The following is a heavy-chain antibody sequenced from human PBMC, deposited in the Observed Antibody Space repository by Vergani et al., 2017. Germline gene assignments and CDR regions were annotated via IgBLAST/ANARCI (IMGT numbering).Heavy chain of an antibody. CDR3: ARXGSRSYLDHVAFDI. J-gene: IGHJ3*02. CDR2: IIPIFGTA. D-gene: IGHD1-26*01. CDR1: GGTFSSYA. V-gene: IGHV1-69*12. Sequence: QVQLVQSGAEVKKPGSSVKVSCKASGGTFSSYAISWVRQAPGQGLEWMGGIIPIFGTANYAQKFQGRVTITADESTSTAYMELSSLRSEDTAVYYCARXGSRSYLDHVAFDIWSQGSMVTVSS.